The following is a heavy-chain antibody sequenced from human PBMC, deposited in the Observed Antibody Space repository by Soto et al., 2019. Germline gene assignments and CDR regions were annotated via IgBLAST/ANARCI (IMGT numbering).Heavy chain of an antibody. D-gene: IGHD2-15*01. J-gene: IGHJ4*02. Sequence: ASVKVSCKASGYTFTSYDINWVRQATGQGLEWMGWMNPNSGNTGYAQKFQGRVTMTKNTIYLQMTGLSAEDTVSYYCAKDLCNGGTCWVFDSWGQGTPVTVSS. CDR1: GYTFTSYD. V-gene: IGHV1-8*01. CDR2: MNPNSGNT. CDR3: AKDLCNGGTCWVFDS.